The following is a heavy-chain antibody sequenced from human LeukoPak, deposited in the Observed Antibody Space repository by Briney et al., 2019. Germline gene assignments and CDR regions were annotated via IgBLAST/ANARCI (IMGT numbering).Heavy chain of an antibody. D-gene: IGHD1-1*01. CDR3: AREGATGTTGYFDY. Sequence: PSETLSLTCAVYGGSFSGYYWSWIRQPPGKGLEWIGEINHSGSTNYNPSLKSRVTISVDTSKNQFSLKLSSVTAADTAVYYCAREGATGTTGYFDYWGQGTLVTVSS. V-gene: IGHV4-34*01. CDR1: GGSFSGYY. J-gene: IGHJ4*02. CDR2: INHSGST.